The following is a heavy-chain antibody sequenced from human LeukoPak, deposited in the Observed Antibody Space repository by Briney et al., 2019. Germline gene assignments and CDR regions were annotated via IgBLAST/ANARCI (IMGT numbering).Heavy chain of an antibody. Sequence: ASVKVSCKASGHTFTSYGISWVRQAPGQGLEWMGWISAYNGNTNYAQKFQGRVTMTTDTSTSTAYMELRSLRSDDTAVYYCARGHCSSTSCYRGVDYWGQGTLVTVSS. CDR2: ISAYNGNT. CDR1: GHTFTSYG. V-gene: IGHV1-18*01. D-gene: IGHD2-2*01. CDR3: ARGHCSSTSCYRGVDY. J-gene: IGHJ4*02.